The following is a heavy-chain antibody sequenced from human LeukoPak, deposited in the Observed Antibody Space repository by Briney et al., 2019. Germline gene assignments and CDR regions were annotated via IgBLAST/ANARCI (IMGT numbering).Heavy chain of an antibody. Sequence: ASVKVSCKASGYTFTSYDINWVRQATGQGLEWMGWMNPNSGNTGYAQKFQGRVTITRNTSISTAYMELSSLRSEDTAVYYCARGFRSFCSCTSCLYYFDYWGQGTLVTVSS. J-gene: IGHJ4*02. CDR2: MNPNSGNT. V-gene: IGHV1-8*03. CDR1: GYTFTSYD. CDR3: ARGFRSFCSCTSCLYYFDY. D-gene: IGHD2-2*01.